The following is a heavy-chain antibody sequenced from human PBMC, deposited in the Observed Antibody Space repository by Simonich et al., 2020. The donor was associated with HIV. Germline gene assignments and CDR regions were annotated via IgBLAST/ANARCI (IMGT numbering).Heavy chain of an antibody. CDR2: INPSGGST. J-gene: IGHJ4*02. Sequence: QVQLVQSGAEVKKPGASVKVSCKASGYTFTSYYMHWVRQAPGPGLEWVGMINPSGGSTNYAQKFQDRVTMTRDTSTSTVDMQLSSLRSEDTAVYYCASQEYYNWNDPYFDYWGQGTLVTVSS. CDR3: ASQEYYNWNDPYFDY. V-gene: IGHV1-46*01. D-gene: IGHD1-20*01. CDR1: GYTFTSYY.